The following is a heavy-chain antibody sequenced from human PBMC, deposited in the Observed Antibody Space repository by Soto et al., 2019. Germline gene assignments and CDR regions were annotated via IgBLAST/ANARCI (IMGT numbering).Heavy chain of an antibody. CDR1: GFTFSSYA. D-gene: IGHD3-10*02. V-gene: IGHV3-23*01. Sequence: EVQLLESGGGLVQPGGSLRLSCAASGFTFSSYAMSWLRQAPGKGLEWVSIIGVGGGDRYYPESVTGRFTISRDNSRDKLYLEMNSVRDEETAVDYGARVLFEELVWGQGTLVTVSS. CDR3: ARVLFEELV. CDR2: IGVGGGDR. J-gene: IGHJ4*02.